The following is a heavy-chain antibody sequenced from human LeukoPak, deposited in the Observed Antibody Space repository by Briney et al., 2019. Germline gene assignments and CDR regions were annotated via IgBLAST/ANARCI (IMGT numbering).Heavy chain of an antibody. D-gene: IGHD3-16*01. J-gene: IGHJ4*02. CDR3: ATVPVWGRWLDY. CDR2: ISGSGGST. CDR1: GFTFCSYG. Sequence: GGSLRLFCAPSGFTFCSYGMSCVRQPPGKGLEWVSAISGSGGSTYSADSVKGRFTISRDNTKNTLYLQMNSLRAEETAVYYCATVPVWGRWLDYWGQGTLVTVSS. V-gene: IGHV3-23*01.